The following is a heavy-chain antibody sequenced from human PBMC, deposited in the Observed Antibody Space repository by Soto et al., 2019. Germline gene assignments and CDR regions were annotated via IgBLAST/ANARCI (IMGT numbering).Heavy chain of an antibody. CDR3: ARAMYSGSHRGYYYYGMDV. CDR1: GFTFSSYS. V-gene: IGHV3-48*02. Sequence: VGSLRLSCAASGFTFSSYSMNWVRQAPGKGLEWVSYISSSSSTIYYADSVKGRFTISRDNAKNSLYLQMNSLRDEDTAVYYCARAMYSGSHRGYYYYGMDVWGQGTTVTVSS. J-gene: IGHJ6*02. CDR2: ISSSSSTI. D-gene: IGHD1-26*01.